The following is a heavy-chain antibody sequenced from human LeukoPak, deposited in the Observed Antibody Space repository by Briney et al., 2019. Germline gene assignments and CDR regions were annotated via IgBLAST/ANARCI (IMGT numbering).Heavy chain of an antibody. J-gene: IGHJ4*02. D-gene: IGHD5-24*01. CDR1: GYTFTTYG. CDR2: TSASNGNT. CDR3: ASDRAGWLQNFDY. Sequence: ASVKVSCKASGYTFTTYGISWVRQAPGQGLEWMGWTSASNGNTNYAQKLQGRVTMTTDTSTSTAYMELRSLRSDDTAVYYCASDRAGWLQNFDYWGQGTLVTVSS. V-gene: IGHV1-18*01.